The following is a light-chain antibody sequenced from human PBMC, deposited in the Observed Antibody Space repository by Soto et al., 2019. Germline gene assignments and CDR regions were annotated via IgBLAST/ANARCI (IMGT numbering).Light chain of an antibody. V-gene: IGLV2-11*01. CDR3: CSNAGSYPFV. J-gene: IGLJ1*01. CDR1: SSDVGGYNY. Sequence: QSVLTQPRSVSGSPGQSVTISCTGTSSDVGGYNYVSWYQHHTGKAPKLMIDDVDKRPSAVPGRFPGSKSGNTASLTISGLQAEDEADYYYCSNAGSYPFVYGTGTKVTVL. CDR2: DVD.